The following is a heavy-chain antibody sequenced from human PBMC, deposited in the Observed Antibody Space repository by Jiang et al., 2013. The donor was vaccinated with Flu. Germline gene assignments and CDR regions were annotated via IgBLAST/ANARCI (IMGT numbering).Heavy chain of an antibody. J-gene: IGHJ5*02. Sequence: ARLLKPSETLSLTCAVYGGSFSGYYWSWIRQPPGKGLEWIGEINHSGSTNYNPSLKSRVTISVDTSKNQFSLKLSSVTAADTAVYYCARGGNWKGFDPWGQGTLVTVSS. CDR3: ARGGNWKGFDP. D-gene: IGHD1-1*01. CDR1: GGSFSGYY. CDR2: INHSGST. V-gene: IGHV4-34*01.